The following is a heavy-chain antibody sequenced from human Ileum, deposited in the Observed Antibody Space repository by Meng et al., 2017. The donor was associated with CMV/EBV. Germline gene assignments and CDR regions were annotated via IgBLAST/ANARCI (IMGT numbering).Heavy chain of an antibody. J-gene: IGHJ5*02. CDR1: GGTFSSYT. D-gene: IGHD2-2*01. Sequence: SVKVSCKASGGTFSSYTISWVRQAPGQGLEWKGRIIPILGIANYAQKFQGRVTITADKSTSTAYMELSSLRSEDTAVYYCARGGGCSSTSCYSWFDPWGQGTLVTVSS. CDR3: ARGGGCSSTSCYSWFDP. V-gene: IGHV1-69*02. CDR2: IIPILGIA.